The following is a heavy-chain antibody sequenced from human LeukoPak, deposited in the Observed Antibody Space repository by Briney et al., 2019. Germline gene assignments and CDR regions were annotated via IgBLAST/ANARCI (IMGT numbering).Heavy chain of an antibody. CDR3: AKDLVPGIAVAGTGFDY. CDR2: ISGSGGSP. D-gene: IGHD6-19*01. J-gene: IGHJ4*02. V-gene: IGHV3-23*01. CDR1: GFTFSSYG. Sequence: GGSLRLSCAASGFTFSSYGMSWVRQAPGKGLEWVSGISGSGGSPYYADSVKGRFTISRDNSKNSLYLQMNSLRAEDTALYYCAKDLVPGIAVAGTGFDYWGQGTLVTVSS.